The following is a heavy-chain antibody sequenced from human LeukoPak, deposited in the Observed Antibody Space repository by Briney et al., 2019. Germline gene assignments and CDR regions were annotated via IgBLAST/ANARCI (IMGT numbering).Heavy chain of an antibody. Sequence: VGSLRLSCALSGFTFTSYGMHSVRQAPGKGLEWVAIISHDGSKQYYTDSAKGRFTISRDNSKNTLWLQMNSLRLEDTAVYYCAKDGLAYSSSRYYFDYWGQGTLVTVSS. D-gene: IGHD2-2*01. J-gene: IGHJ4*02. CDR3: AKDGLAYSSSRYYFDY. CDR1: GFTFTSYG. V-gene: IGHV3-30*18. CDR2: ISHDGSKQ.